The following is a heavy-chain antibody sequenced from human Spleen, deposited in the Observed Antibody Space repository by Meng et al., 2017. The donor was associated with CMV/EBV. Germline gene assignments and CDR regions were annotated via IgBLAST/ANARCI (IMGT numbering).Heavy chain of an antibody. Sequence: QAQLRQWGAGLLKPSETLSLTCAVYGGSFSGYYWSWIRQPPGKGLEWIGEINHSGSTNYNPSLKSRVTISVDTSKNQFSLKLSSVTAADTAVYYCARGLPSWYRHFDYWGQGTLVTVSS. V-gene: IGHV4-34*01. J-gene: IGHJ4*02. CDR1: GGSFSGYY. CDR2: INHSGST. D-gene: IGHD6-13*01. CDR3: ARGLPSWYRHFDY.